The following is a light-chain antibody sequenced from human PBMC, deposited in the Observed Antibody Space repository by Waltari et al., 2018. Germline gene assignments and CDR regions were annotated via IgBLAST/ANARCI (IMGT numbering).Light chain of an antibody. Sequence: DTQMTQSPSTLSASVGDRVTITCRASQSILTWLAWYQQKPGKAPRLLTYKAFNLESGVPGRFSGSASGTEFKLTISSLQPDDSATYYCQQYHDYSAFGQGTKLEIK. CDR2: KAF. J-gene: IGKJ2*01. V-gene: IGKV1-5*03. CDR1: QSILTW. CDR3: QQYHDYSA.